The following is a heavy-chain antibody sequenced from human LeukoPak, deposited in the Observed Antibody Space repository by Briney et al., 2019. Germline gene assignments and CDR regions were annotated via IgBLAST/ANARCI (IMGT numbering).Heavy chain of an antibody. D-gene: IGHD1-26*01. CDR2: IYYSGGT. Sequence: SETLSLTCTVSGGSISSYYWSWIRQPPGKGLEWIGYIYYSGGTNYNPSLKSRVTISVDTSKNQFSLKLSSVTAADTAVYYCARGQTIVGATGDFWGQGTLVTVSS. CDR3: ARGQTIVGATGDF. V-gene: IGHV4-59*12. CDR1: GGSISSYY. J-gene: IGHJ4*02.